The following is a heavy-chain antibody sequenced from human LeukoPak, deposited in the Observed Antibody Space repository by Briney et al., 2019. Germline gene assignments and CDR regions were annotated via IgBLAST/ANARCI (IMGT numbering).Heavy chain of an antibody. CDR1: GLPIADFA. CDR3: ARGNYFDY. Sequence: GGSLRLSCVASGLPIADFAMHWVRQAPGKGLEWVSLISGDGVSTFYADSVKGRFSISRDNSKNSLYLEMNSLRTEDAAMYYCARGNYFDYWGQGTLVTVSS. V-gene: IGHV3-43*02. J-gene: IGHJ4*02. CDR2: ISGDGVST.